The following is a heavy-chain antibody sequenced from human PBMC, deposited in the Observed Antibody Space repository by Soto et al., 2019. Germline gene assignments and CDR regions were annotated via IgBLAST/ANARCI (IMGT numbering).Heavy chain of an antibody. CDR3: GRPGGGFVLPSDY. D-gene: IGHD6-25*01. CDR1: GASIDSSAYY. CDR2: IFYSGTA. V-gene: IGHV4-39*01. Sequence: SETLSLTCSVSGASIDSSAYYWAWIRQPPGKGLEWIGSIFYSGTAYYSPSLAGRVTMSVDTSKNQFSVNLNSVTAADTAVYFCGRPGGGFVLPSDYWGPGTLVTVSS. J-gene: IGHJ4*02.